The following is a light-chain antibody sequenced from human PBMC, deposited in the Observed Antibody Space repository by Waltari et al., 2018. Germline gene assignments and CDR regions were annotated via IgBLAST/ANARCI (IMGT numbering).Light chain of an antibody. CDR1: SSPFATYHY. CDR3: CSYTTTVPIV. J-gene: IGLJ3*02. Sequence: QSALTQPASVSGSPGQSITISCTGTSSPFATYHYVSWYQQPPGRAPKLIIYEVSNRPSGVSNRFSASKSGKTASLTISGLQPEDEADYYCCSYTTTVPIVFGGGT. CDR2: EVS. V-gene: IGLV2-14*01.